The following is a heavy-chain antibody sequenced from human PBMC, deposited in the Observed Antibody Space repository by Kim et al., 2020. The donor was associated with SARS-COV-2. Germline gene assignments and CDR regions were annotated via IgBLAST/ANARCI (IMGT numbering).Heavy chain of an antibody. J-gene: IGHJ4*02. Sequence: NYTPSLKSRVTISVDTSKNQFSLKLSSVTAADTAVYYCARGMRYSYGYARWGQGTLVTVSS. V-gene: IGHV4-34*01. CDR3: ARGMRYSYGYAR. D-gene: IGHD5-18*01.